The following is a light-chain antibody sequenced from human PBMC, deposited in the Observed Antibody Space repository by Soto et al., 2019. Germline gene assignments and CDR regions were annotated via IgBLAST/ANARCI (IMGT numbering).Light chain of an antibody. CDR3: QQYITWPIT. CDR1: QSVSSN. CDR2: AAS. V-gene: IGKV3-15*01. J-gene: IGKJ5*01. Sequence: EIVMTQSPATLSVSPGERGTLSCRASQSVSSNLAWYQQRPGQAPRLLILAASTRAPGIPARFGGSGSGTEFALTISNLQSEDFAVYYCQQYITWPITFGQGTRLEIK.